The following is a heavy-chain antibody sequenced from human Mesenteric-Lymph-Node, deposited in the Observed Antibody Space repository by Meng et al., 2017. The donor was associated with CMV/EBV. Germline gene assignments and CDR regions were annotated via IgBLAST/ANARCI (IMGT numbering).Heavy chain of an antibody. J-gene: IGHJ4*02. CDR2: INSDGSST. D-gene: IGHD3-16*02. CDR3: AKCPPLGQSSHYRPIDY. Sequence: GESLKISCAASGFTFSSYWMHWVRQAPGKGLVWVSRINSDGSSTSYADSVKGRFTISRDNSKSTLYLQMSSLRAEDTAKYFCAKCPPLGQSSHYRPIDYWGQGTLVTVSS. V-gene: IGHV3-74*01. CDR1: GFTFSSYW.